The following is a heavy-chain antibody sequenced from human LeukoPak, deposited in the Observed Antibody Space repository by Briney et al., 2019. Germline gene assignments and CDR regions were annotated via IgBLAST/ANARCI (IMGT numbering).Heavy chain of an antibody. J-gene: IGHJ3*02. CDR2: INHSGST. CDR3: ARELFPGAFDI. CDR1: GGSFSGYY. V-gene: IGHV4-34*01. D-gene: IGHD2/OR15-2a*01. Sequence: SETLSLTCAVYGGSFSGYYWSWIRQPPGKGLEWIGEINHSGSTNYNPSLKSRVTISLDTSNNHFSLKLTSVTAADTAVYYCARELFPGAFDIWGQGTMVTVSS.